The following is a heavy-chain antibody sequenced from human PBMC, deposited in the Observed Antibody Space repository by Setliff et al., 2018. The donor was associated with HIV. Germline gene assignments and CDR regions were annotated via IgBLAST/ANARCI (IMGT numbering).Heavy chain of an antibody. J-gene: IGHJ4*02. CDR2: ISWNSGSI. D-gene: IGHD6-13*01. V-gene: IGHV3-9*01. Sequence: GGSLRLSCAGSGFTFDDYAMHWVRQAPGKGLEWVSGISWNSGSIGYVDSVKGRFIISRDNAMNSLYLQMNSLRAEDTAVYYCAKDEGIAAAGSDYWGQGTLVTVSS. CDR1: GFTFDDYA. CDR3: AKDEGIAAAGSDY.